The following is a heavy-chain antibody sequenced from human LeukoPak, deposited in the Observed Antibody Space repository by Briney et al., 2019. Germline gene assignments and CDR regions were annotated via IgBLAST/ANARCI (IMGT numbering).Heavy chain of an antibody. V-gene: IGHV4-59*08. J-gene: IGHJ5*02. Sequence: SETLSLTCTASGGTISSYYWSWIRQPPGKGLEWIGYIYYSGSTNYNPSLKSRLTISVDTSKNQFSLKLSSVTAADTAVYYCARRDYSSSFCVDPWGQGTLVTVSS. CDR2: IYYSGST. CDR3: ARRDYSSSFCVDP. CDR1: GGTISSYY. D-gene: IGHD6-6*01.